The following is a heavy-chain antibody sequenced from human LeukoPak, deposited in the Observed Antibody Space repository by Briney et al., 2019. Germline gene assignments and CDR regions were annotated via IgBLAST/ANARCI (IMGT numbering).Heavy chain of an antibody. J-gene: IGHJ4*02. D-gene: IGHD3-10*01. Sequence: PGGSLGLSCAASGFTFSTYGMHWVRQAPGKGLEWVANINQDGSEKYYVGSVKGRFTISRDNAKNSLYLQMNSLRAEDTAVYYCARDRGDFDYWGQGTLVTVSS. V-gene: IGHV3-7*01. CDR2: INQDGSEK. CDR1: GFTFSTYG. CDR3: ARDRGDFDY.